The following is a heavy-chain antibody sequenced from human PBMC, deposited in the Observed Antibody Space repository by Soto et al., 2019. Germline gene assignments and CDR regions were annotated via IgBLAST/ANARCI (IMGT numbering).Heavy chain of an antibody. V-gene: IGHV4-39*07. CDR2: IYYSGST. J-gene: IGHJ1*01. CDR1: GGSISSSSYY. D-gene: IGHD6-19*01. CDR3: ARVRPVSGYSSGPVEH. Sequence: SETLSLTCTVSGGSISSSSYYWGWIRQPPGKGLEWIGSIYYSGSTYYNPSLKSRVTISVDTSKSQFSLKLSSVTAADTAVYYCARVRPVSGYSSGPVEHWGQGTLVTVSS.